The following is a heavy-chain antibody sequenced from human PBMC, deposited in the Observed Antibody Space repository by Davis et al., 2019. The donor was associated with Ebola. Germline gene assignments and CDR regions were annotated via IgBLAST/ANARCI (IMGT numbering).Heavy chain of an antibody. CDR1: GLIFSDYY. Sequence: AGSLTLSCVASGLIFSDYYMTWIRQAPGKGLEWVSYISGTSVYTNYADSVNGRFITSRDNAKHSVYLQMNSLRVEDMGFYYCSTRQDRTYYGLDVWGQGATVIVSS. V-gene: IGHV3-11*06. D-gene: IGHD2-15*01. CDR2: ISGTSVYT. J-gene: IGHJ6*02. CDR3: STRQDRTYYGLDV.